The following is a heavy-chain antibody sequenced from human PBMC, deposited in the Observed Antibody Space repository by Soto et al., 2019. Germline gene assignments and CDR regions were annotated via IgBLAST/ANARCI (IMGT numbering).Heavy chain of an antibody. CDR1: GGSISSSSYY. J-gene: IGHJ4*02. CDR2: IYYSGST. V-gene: IGHV4-39*01. Sequence: SETLSLTCTVSGGSISSSSYYWGWIRQPPGKGLEWIGSIYYSGSTYYNPSLKSRVTISVDTSKNQFSLKLSSVTAADTAVYYCARSAGIAARRADFDYWGQGTLVTVSS. CDR3: ARSAGIAARRADFDY. D-gene: IGHD6-6*01.